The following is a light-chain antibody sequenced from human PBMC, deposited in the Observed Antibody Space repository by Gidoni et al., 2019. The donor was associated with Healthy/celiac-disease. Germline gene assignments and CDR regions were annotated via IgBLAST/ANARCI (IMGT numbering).Light chain of an antibody. Sequence: RASQSVSSSYLAWYQQKPGQAPRLLIYGASSRATGIPDRFSGSGSGTDFTLTISRLEPEDFAVYYCQQYGSSPFXXXTKLEIK. CDR1: QSVSSSY. CDR2: GAS. V-gene: IGKV3-20*01. J-gene: IGKJ2*01. CDR3: QQYGSSP.